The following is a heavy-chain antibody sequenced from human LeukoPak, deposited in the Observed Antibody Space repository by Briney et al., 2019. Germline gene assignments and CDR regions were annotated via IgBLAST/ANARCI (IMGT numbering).Heavy chain of an antibody. CDR3: VRDMFGGRDY. J-gene: IGHJ4*02. D-gene: IGHD3-10*02. CDR1: GFSFSSYA. CDR2: IDEFGSVT. Sequence: GGSLRLSCMASGFSFSSYALNWVRQVPGKGLAWVSRIDEFGSVTNSADPAQGRFITARANTKNALYWQINSLRAEHTAVYYCVRDMFGGRDYWGQGTLVTVSS. V-gene: IGHV3-74*01.